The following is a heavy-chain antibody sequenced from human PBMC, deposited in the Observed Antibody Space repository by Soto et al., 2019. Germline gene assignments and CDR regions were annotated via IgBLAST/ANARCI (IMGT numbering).Heavy chain of an antibody. J-gene: IGHJ4*02. CDR2: IYYSGST. V-gene: IGHV4-39*01. CDR1: GGSISSSSYY. D-gene: IGHD2-21*02. CDR3: ATKVVTAIGYFDY. Sequence: PSETLSLTCTVSGGSISSSSYYWGWIRQPPGKGLEWIGSIYYSGSTYYNPSLKSRVTISVDTSKNQFSLKLSSVTAADTAVYYRATKVVTAIGYFDYWGQGTLVTVSS.